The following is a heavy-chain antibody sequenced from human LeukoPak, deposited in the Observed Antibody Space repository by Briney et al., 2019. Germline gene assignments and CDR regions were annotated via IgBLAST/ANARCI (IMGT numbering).Heavy chain of an antibody. V-gene: IGHV1-46*01. Sequence: EASVKVSCKASGYTFTSYYMHWVRQAPGQGLEWMGIINPSGGSTSYAQKFQGRVTMTRDMSTSTVYMELSSLRSEDTAVYYCARDSSITMIVVGPPPAGNKRGYYFDYWGQGTLVTVSS. CDR3: ARDSSITMIVVGPPPAGNKRGYYFDY. J-gene: IGHJ4*02. D-gene: IGHD3-22*01. CDR1: GYTFTSYY. CDR2: INPSGGST.